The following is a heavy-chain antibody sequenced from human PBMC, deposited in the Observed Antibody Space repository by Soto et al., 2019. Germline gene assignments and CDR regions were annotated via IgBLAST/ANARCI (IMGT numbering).Heavy chain of an antibody. J-gene: IGHJ4*02. Sequence: EVQLVESGGGFVKPGGSLRLPCAASGFSFSNAWMNWVRQAPGKGLEWVGRIKRKTDGETTQYAAPVKGRFTISRDDSKNTLYLQMNSLTTEDTAVYYCTTADGYNPFDYWGQGTLVTVSS. CDR3: TTADGYNPFDY. CDR1: GFSFSNAW. CDR2: IKRKTDGETT. V-gene: IGHV3-15*07. D-gene: IGHD5-12*01.